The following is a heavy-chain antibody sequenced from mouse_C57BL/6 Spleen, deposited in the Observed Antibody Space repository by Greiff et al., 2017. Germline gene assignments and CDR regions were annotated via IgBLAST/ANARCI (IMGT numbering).Heavy chain of an antibody. CDR2: INPSSGYT. CDR3: ARDYSNYFDY. V-gene: IGHV1-7*01. CDR1: GYTFTSYW. D-gene: IGHD2-5*01. J-gene: IGHJ2*01. Sequence: QVQLQQSGAELAKPGASVKLSCKASGYTFTSYWMHWVKQRPGQGLEWIGYINPSSGYTTYNQKFKDKATLTANKSTSTAYMQLSSLSYEDSAVYYCARDYSNYFDYWGQGTTLTVSS.